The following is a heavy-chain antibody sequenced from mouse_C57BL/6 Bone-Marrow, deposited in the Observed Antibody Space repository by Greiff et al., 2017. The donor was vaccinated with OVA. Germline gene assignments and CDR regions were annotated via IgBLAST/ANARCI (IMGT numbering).Heavy chain of an antibody. Sequence: VHVKQSGPELVKPGASVKISCKASGYSFTDYNMNWVKQSNGKSLEWIGVINPNYGTTSYNQKFKGKATLTVDQSSSTAYMQLNSLTSEDSAVYYCAPRWLLRGNAMDYWGQGTSVTVSS. V-gene: IGHV1-39*01. CDR3: APRWLLRGNAMDY. J-gene: IGHJ4*01. CDR1: GYSFTDYN. D-gene: IGHD2-3*01. CDR2: INPNYGTT.